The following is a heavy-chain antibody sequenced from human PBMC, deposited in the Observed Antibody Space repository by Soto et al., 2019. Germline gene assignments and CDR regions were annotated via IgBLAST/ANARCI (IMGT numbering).Heavy chain of an antibody. CDR2: IKSGGNT. CDR1: GFTVSTDW. CDR3: VRENYYYGMDV. V-gene: IGHV3-66*01. J-gene: IGHJ6*02. Sequence: EVQLVESGGGLVQPGGSLRLSCAASGFTVSTDWMYWVRQAPGKGLEWISVIKSGGNTNYADSVEGRFSISRDNSKSTVYLQMNSLRGEVPAVYYCVRENYYYGMDVWGQGTRVTVSS.